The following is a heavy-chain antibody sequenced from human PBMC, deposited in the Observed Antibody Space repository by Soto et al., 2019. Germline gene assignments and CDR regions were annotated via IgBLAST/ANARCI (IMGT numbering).Heavy chain of an antibody. J-gene: IGHJ4*02. CDR3: AKVGDDYVWGNPGPY. V-gene: IGHV3-30*18. CDR2: ISYDGSNK. Sequence: GGSLRLSCAASGFTFSSYSMNWVRQAPGKGLEWVAVISYDGSNKYYADSVKGRFTISRDNSKNTLYLQMNSLRAEDTAVYYCAKVGDDYVWGNPGPYWGQGTLVTVSS. CDR1: GFTFSSYS. D-gene: IGHD3-16*01.